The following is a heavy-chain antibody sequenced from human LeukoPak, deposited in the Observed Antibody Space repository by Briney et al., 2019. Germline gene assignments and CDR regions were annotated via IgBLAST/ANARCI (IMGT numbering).Heavy chain of an antibody. J-gene: IGHJ4*02. Sequence: SETLSLTCTVSGGSISSSSYYWGWIRQPPGKGLEWIGSIYYSGSTYYNPSLKSRVTISVDTSKNQFSLKLSSATAADTAVYYCARLRGDSSTPFDYWGQGTLVTVSS. V-gene: IGHV4-39*01. CDR1: GGSISSSSYY. CDR2: IYYSGST. CDR3: ARLRGDSSTPFDY. D-gene: IGHD6-13*01.